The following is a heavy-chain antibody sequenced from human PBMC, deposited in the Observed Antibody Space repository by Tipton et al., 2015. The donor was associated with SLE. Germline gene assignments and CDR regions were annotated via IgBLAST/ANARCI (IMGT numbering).Heavy chain of an antibody. V-gene: IGHV4-59*01. J-gene: IGHJ4*02. D-gene: IGHD6-13*01. CDR3: ATQSSSGTFDY. CDR1: GGSISSYY. CDR2: IYYSGST. Sequence: TLSLTCTVSGGSISSYYWSWIRQPPGKGLEWIGYIYYSGSTNYNASLKSRVTISVDTSKNQFSLKLSSVTAADTAVYYYATQSSSGTFDYWGQGTLVTVSS.